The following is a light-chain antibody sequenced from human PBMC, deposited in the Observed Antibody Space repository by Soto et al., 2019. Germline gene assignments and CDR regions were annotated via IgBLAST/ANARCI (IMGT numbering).Light chain of an antibody. CDR3: AAWDDSLNGYV. Sequence: QSVLTQPPSASGTPGQRVTFSCSGSSSNIGSNAVNWYHQIPGTAPKLLIYTDNQRPSGVPDRFSGSKSGTSASLAISGLQSEDEADYYCAAWDDSLNGYVFGTGTKLTVL. J-gene: IGLJ1*01. V-gene: IGLV1-44*01. CDR2: TDN. CDR1: SSNIGSNA.